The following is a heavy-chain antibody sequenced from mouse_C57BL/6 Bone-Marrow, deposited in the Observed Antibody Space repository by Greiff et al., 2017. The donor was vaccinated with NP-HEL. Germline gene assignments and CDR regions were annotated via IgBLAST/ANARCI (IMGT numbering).Heavy chain of an antibody. CDR2: IDPSDSET. CDR1: GYTFTSYW. D-gene: IGHD1-1*01. V-gene: IGHV1-52*01. Sequence: QVQLQQSGAELVRPGSSVKLSCKASGYTFTSYWMHWVKQRPIQGLEWIGNIDPSDSETHYNQKFKDKATLTADKSSSTAYMQLSSLTSEDSAVYYCAGGHQITSSYFDVWGTGTTVTVSS. CDR3: AGGHQITSSYFDV. J-gene: IGHJ1*03.